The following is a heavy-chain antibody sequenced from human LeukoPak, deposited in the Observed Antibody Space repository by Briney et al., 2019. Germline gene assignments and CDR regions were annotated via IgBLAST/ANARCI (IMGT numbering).Heavy chain of an antibody. CDR3: ATANGGVNNFDF. Sequence: ASVKVSCKASGYTFTIYYMHWVGQAPGQGLEWMGIINPSGNSTSYAQNFQGRVTMTRDTSARTVYMELGSLRSEDTAMYYCATANGGVNNFDFWGQGTLVTVSS. J-gene: IGHJ4*02. CDR1: GYTFTIYY. D-gene: IGHD3-16*01. CDR2: INPSGNST. V-gene: IGHV1-46*01.